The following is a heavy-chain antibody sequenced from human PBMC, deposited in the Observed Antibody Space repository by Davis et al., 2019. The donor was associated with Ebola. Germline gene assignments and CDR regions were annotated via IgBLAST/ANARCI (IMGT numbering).Heavy chain of an antibody. CDR2: IYYSGST. D-gene: IGHD4-11*01. Sequence: SETLSLTCTVSGGSVSSGSYYWSWIRQPPGKGLEWIGYIYYSGSTNYNSSLKRRVTISVDTSNNQFSLKLSSVTAADTAVYYCARDLRLYYYGMDVWGQGTTVTVSS. V-gene: IGHV4-61*01. CDR1: GGSVSSGSYY. J-gene: IGHJ6*02. CDR3: ARDLRLYYYGMDV.